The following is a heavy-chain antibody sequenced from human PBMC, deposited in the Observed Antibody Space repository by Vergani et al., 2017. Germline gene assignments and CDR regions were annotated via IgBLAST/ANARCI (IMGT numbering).Heavy chain of an antibody. D-gene: IGHD1-1*01. Sequence: QVQLVESGGGVVQRGGSLRLSCATSGFTLSNYDMQWIRQAPGKGLEWVAVIWYDGSNKYYGDSVKGRFTISRDNSKNTLYLQMNSLRVEDTAVYYCARWGNEKRLDSWGQGTLVTVSS. CDR2: IWYDGSNK. J-gene: IGHJ5*01. V-gene: IGHV3-33*01. CDR3: ARWGNEKRLDS. CDR1: GFTLSNYD.